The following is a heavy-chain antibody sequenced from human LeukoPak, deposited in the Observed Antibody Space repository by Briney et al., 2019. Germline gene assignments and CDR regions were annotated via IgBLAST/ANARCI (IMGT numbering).Heavy chain of an antibody. D-gene: IGHD3-22*01. CDR3: ARDNSSGSFHDY. J-gene: IGHJ4*02. V-gene: IGHV4-4*07. Sequence: SETLSLTCTISGGSISSYYWSWIRQPAGKGLEWIGRMSTSGSTNYNPSLTSRVTMSVDKSKNQFSLNLNSVTAADTAVYFCARDNSSGSFHDYWGQGARVTVSS. CDR1: GGSISSYY. CDR2: MSTSGST.